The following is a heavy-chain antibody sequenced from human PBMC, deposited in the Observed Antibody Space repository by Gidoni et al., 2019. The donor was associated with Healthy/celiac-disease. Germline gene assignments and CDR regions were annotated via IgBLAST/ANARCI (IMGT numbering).Heavy chain of an antibody. J-gene: IGHJ6*02. Sequence: QVQLVESGGGVVQPGRSLRLSCAASGFTFSSYGMHWVRQAPGKGLEWVAVISYDGSNKYYADSVKGRFTISRDNSKNTLYLQMNSLRAEDTAVYYCAKDLGIAAAGTKNYYGMDVWGQGTTVTVSS. CDR2: ISYDGSNK. V-gene: IGHV3-30*18. CDR1: GFTFSSYG. D-gene: IGHD6-13*01. CDR3: AKDLGIAAAGTKNYYGMDV.